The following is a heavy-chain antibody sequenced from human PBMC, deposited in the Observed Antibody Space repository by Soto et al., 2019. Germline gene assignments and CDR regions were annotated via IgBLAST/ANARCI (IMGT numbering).Heavy chain of an antibody. Sequence: QVQLVESGGGVVQPGRSLRLSCAASGFTFSSYGMHWVRQAPGKGLEWVAVIWYDGSNKYYADSVKGRFTISRDNSKNTLYLQMNSLRGEDTAVYYCARASASRYCSGGSCYLGFDYWGQGTLVTVSS. CDR1: GFTFSSYG. V-gene: IGHV3-33*01. CDR2: IWYDGSNK. D-gene: IGHD2-15*01. CDR3: ARASASRYCSGGSCYLGFDY. J-gene: IGHJ4*02.